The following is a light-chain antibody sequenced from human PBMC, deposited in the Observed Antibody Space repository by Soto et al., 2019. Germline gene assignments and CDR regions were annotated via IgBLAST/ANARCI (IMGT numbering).Light chain of an antibody. CDR3: QQYDNPPLT. CDR1: QDISNY. Sequence: DIQMTQSPSSLSASVGDRVTITCQASQDISNYLNWYQQKPGKAPKLLIYDASNLETGVPSRFSGSGSGPDFTFTISSLQPEDIATYYCQQYDNPPLTFGGGTKVEIK. J-gene: IGKJ4*01. V-gene: IGKV1-33*01. CDR2: DAS.